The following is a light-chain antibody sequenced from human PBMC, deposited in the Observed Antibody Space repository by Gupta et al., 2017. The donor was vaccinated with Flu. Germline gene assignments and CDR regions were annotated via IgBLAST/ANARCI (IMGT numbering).Light chain of an antibody. CDR3: AAWDDRLGGGV. Sequence: QSVLTQPPSASGTPGQRVTISCSGSSSNIGSNYVYWYQQLPGTAPKLLIYRNNQRPSGVPDRFSGSKSGTAASLAIRGLRSEDEADDYCAAWDDRLGGGVFGGGTKLTVL. CDR2: RNN. CDR1: SSNIGSNY. V-gene: IGLV1-47*01. J-gene: IGLJ2*01.